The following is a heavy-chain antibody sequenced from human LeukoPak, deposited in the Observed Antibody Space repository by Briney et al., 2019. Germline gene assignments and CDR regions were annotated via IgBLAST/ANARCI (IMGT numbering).Heavy chain of an antibody. Sequence: ASVKVSCKASGGTFSSYAISWVRQAPGQGLEWMGGIIPIFGTANYAQKFQGRVTITTDESTSTAYMELSSLRSEDTAVYYCAILGYCSSTSCYIAVDYWGQGTQVTVSS. CDR3: AILGYCSSTSCYIAVDY. CDR2: IIPIFGTA. CDR1: GGTFSSYA. D-gene: IGHD2-2*02. J-gene: IGHJ4*02. V-gene: IGHV1-69*05.